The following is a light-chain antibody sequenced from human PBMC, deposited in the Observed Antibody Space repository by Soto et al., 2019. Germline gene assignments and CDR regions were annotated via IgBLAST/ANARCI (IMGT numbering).Light chain of an antibody. Sequence: EIVLTQSPGTLSLSPGERATLYCMASQSVRSSYLVWYQHKPGQAPRLLIYGASSRAPGIPDRFSGSGSGIDFTLTIDRLEPEDFAVYDGQHYDDSLWTFGQGNKVQFK. J-gene: IGKJ1*01. V-gene: IGKV3-20*01. CDR2: GAS. CDR3: QHYDDSLWT. CDR1: QSVRSSY.